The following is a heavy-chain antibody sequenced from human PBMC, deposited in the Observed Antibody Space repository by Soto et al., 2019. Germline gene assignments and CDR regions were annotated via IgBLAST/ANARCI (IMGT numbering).Heavy chain of an antibody. CDR2: IYPGDSDT. J-gene: IGHJ3*02. Sequence: PGESLKISCKGSGYSFTSYWIGWVRQMPGKGLEWMGIIYPGDSDTRYSPSFQGQVTISADKSISTAYLQWSSLKASDTAIYFCARHSSGSYYSPPGAFDIWGQGTMVTVSS. D-gene: IGHD1-26*01. V-gene: IGHV5-51*01. CDR1: GYSFTSYW. CDR3: ARHSSGSYYSPPGAFDI.